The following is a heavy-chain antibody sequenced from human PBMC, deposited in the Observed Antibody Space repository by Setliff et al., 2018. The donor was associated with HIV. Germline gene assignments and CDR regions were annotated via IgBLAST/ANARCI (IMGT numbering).Heavy chain of an antibody. CDR1: GYTFTSYY. J-gene: IGHJ3*02. V-gene: IGHV1-46*01. CDR2: INPSGGST. Sequence: ASVKVSCKASGYTFTSYYMHWVRQAPGQGLEWMGIINPSGGSTSYAQKFQGRVTMTRDTSTSTVYMELSSLRSEDTAVYYYARAFQHFEYAFDIWGQGTMVTVSS. CDR3: ARAFQHFEYAFDI. D-gene: IGHD3-9*01.